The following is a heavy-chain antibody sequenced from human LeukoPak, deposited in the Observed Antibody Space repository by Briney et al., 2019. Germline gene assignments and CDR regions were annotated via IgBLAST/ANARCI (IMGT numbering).Heavy chain of an antibody. Sequence: GGPLRLSCSASGFVFTIYTMYWVRQAPGKGPEYVSTISGSGNGFSIYYADSVKGRFTISRDDSKSILYLQMNGLRSEDTAVYYCVKDFGRIRGAPDSWGQGTLVTVSS. CDR3: VKDFGRIRGAPDS. CDR2: ISGSGNGFSI. D-gene: IGHD1-26*01. CDR1: GFVFTIYT. J-gene: IGHJ4*02. V-gene: IGHV3-64D*06.